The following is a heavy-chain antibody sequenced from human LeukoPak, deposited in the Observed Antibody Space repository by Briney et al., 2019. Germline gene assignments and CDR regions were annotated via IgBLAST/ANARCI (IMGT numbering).Heavy chain of an antibody. Sequence: ASVKVSCKASGYTFTSYDINWVRQATGQGLEWMGWMNPNSGNTGYAQKFQGRVTMTRNTSISTAYMELSSLRSEDTAVYYCARQYCSSTSCQFAGHGMDVWGQGTTVTVSS. D-gene: IGHD2-2*01. J-gene: IGHJ6*02. CDR3: ARQYCSSTSCQFAGHGMDV. CDR1: GYTFTSYD. V-gene: IGHV1-8*01. CDR2: MNPNSGNT.